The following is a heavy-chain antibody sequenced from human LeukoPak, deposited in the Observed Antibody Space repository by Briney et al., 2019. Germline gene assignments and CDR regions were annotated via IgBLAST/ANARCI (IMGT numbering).Heavy chain of an antibody. CDR3: ARVVVVAATRGGFDY. Sequence: GGSLTLSCAASGFTFSSYSMNWVRHAQGQGLEWVSSISSSSSYIYYADSVKGRFTISRDNAKNSLYLQMNSLRAEDTAVYYCARVVVVAATRGGFDYWGQGTLVTVSS. CDR1: GFTFSSYS. CDR2: ISSSSSYI. J-gene: IGHJ4*02. V-gene: IGHV3-21*01. D-gene: IGHD2-15*01.